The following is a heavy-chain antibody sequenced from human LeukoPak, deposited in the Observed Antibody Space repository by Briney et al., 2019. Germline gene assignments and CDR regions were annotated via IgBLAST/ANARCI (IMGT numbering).Heavy chain of an antibody. CDR2: TSYDGSNK. D-gene: IGHD6-25*01. J-gene: IGHJ4*02. CDR3: ARESPRTAADY. CDR1: GFTFSSYA. V-gene: IGHV3-30-3*01. Sequence: PGRSLRLSCAASGFTFSSYAMHWVRQAPGKGLEWVAVTSYDGSNKYYADSVKGRFTISRDNSKNTLYLQMNSLRAEDTAVYYCARESPRTAADYWGQGTLVTVSS.